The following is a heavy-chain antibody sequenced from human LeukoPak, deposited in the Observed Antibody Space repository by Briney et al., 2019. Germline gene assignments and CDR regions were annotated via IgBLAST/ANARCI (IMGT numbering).Heavy chain of an antibody. D-gene: IGHD6-19*01. Sequence: GGSLRLSCAASGFTFSDYAMHWVRQAPGKGLEWVAVISYDGSNKYYADSVKGRFTISRDNSKNTLYLQMNSLSAEDTAVYYCAKGVAGTLYYFDYWGQGTLVTVSS. CDR2: ISYDGSNK. J-gene: IGHJ4*02. V-gene: IGHV3-30-3*01. CDR3: AKGVAGTLYYFDY. CDR1: GFTFSDYA.